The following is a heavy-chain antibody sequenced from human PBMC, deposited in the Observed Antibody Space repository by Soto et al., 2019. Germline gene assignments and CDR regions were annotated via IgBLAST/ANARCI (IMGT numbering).Heavy chain of an antibody. D-gene: IGHD3-3*01. CDR3: ASSESIRRITIFGVVISSYYFDY. Sequence: SETLSLTCTVSGGSISSSSYYWGWIRQPPGKGLEWIGSIYYSGSTYYNPSLKSRVTISVDTSKNQFSLKLSSVTAADTAVYYCASSESIRRITIFGVVISSYYFDYWGQGTLVTVSS. J-gene: IGHJ4*02. CDR1: GGSISSSSYY. CDR2: IYYSGST. V-gene: IGHV4-39*01.